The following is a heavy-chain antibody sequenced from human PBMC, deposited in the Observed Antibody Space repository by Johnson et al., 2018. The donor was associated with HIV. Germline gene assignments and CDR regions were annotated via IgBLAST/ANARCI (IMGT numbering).Heavy chain of an antibody. J-gene: IGHJ3*02. CDR1: GFTFDDYG. V-gene: IGHV3-20*04. Sequence: VQLVESGGGVVQPGRSLRVSCAASGFTFDDYGMSWVRQAPGKGLEWVSGMNWNGGSTGYADSVKGRFTISRDNAKNSLYLQMNSLSAEDTALYYCAKDEGKGFRDLEGYAFDIWGQGTMVTVSS. D-gene: IGHD3-10*01. CDR3: AKDEGKGFRDLEGYAFDI. CDR2: MNWNGGST.